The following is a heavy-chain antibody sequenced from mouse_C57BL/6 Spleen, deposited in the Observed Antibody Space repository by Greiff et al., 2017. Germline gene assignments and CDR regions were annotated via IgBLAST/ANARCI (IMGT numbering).Heavy chain of an antibody. J-gene: IGHJ2*01. CDR1: GYTFTSYW. V-gene: IGHV1-59*01. CDR3: ASTTTVVAPFDY. D-gene: IGHD1-1*01. CDR2: IDPSDSYT. Sequence: LQQPGAELVRPGTSVKLSCKASGYTFTSYWMHWVKQRPGQGLEWIGVIDPSDSYTNYNQKFKGKATLTVDTSSSTAYMQLSSLTSEDSAVYYCASTTTVVAPFDYWGQGTTLTVSS.